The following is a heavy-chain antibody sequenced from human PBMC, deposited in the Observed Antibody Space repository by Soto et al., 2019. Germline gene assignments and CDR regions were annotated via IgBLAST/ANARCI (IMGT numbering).Heavy chain of an antibody. CDR1: GGTFSSYA. J-gene: IGHJ6*02. CDR3: ARDIVVVPAALGYGMDV. CDR2: IIPIFGTA. V-gene: IGHV1-69*01. Sequence: VKVSCKASGGTFSSYAISWVRQAPGQGLEWMGGIIPIFGTANYAQKFQGRVTITADESTSTAYMELSSLRSEDTAVYYCARDIVVVPAALGYGMDVWGQGTTVTVSS. D-gene: IGHD2-2*01.